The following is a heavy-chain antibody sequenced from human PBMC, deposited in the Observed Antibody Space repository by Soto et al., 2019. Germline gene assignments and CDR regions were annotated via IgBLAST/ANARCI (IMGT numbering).Heavy chain of an antibody. V-gene: IGHV3-23*01. J-gene: IGHJ4*02. CDR1: GFTFSSYA. CDR3: AKDQYYDSSGPNPLFDY. D-gene: IGHD3-22*01. CDR2: ISGSGGST. Sequence: PGGSLRLSCAASGFTFSSYAMSWVRQAPGKGLEWVSAISGSGGSTYYADSVKGRFTISRDNSKNTLYLQMNSLRAEDTAVYYCAKDQYYDSSGPNPLFDYWGQGTLVTVSS.